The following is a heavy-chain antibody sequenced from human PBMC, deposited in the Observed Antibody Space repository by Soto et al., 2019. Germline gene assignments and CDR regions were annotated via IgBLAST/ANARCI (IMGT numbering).Heavy chain of an antibody. Sequence: QVQLVESGGGVVQPGRSLRLSCAASGFTFSSYGMHWVRQAPGKGLEWVAVVWYDGSNKYYADSVKGRFTITRDNSTNTLKLQMNSLRAEDTAVYYCARERYSSVWYYLDYWGQGTLVTVSS. CDR1: GFTFSSYG. J-gene: IGHJ4*02. D-gene: IGHD6-19*01. V-gene: IGHV3-33*01. CDR3: ARERYSSVWYYLDY. CDR2: VWYDGSNK.